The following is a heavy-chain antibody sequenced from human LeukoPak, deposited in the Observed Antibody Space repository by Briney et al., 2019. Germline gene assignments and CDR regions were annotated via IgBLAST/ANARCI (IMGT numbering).Heavy chain of an antibody. Sequence: PSETLSLTCAVYGGSFSGYYRSWIRQPPGKGLEWIGEINHSGSTNYNPSLKSRVTISVDTSKNQFSLKLSSVTAADTAVHYCARELAVVVPAAIGWFDPWGQGTLVTVSS. CDR3: ARELAVVVPAAIGWFDP. V-gene: IGHV4-34*01. CDR2: INHSGST. D-gene: IGHD2-2*02. J-gene: IGHJ5*02. CDR1: GGSFSGYY.